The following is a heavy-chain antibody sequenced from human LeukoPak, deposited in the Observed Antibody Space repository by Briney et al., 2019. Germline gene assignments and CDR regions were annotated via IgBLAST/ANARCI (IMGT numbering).Heavy chain of an antibody. Sequence: GGSLRLSCAAYGFTFSHYAMHWVRQAPGKGLEWVAVIWHDGSSQYYADSVKGRFTISRDNSKKTVYLQMNSLRAEDTAVYYCAEDAQRGFDYSNSLEYWGQGILVTVSS. CDR2: IWHDGSSQ. V-gene: IGHV3-33*06. CDR3: AEDAQRGFDYSNSLEY. CDR1: GFTFSHYA. J-gene: IGHJ4*02. D-gene: IGHD4-11*01.